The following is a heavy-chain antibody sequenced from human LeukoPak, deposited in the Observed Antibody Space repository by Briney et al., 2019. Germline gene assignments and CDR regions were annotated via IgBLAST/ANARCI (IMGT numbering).Heavy chain of an antibody. Sequence: GGSLRLSCAASGFTFSTYSMNWVRQVPGMGLEWVSYISSSSSTKFYADSVKGRFTISRDNAKNSLYLQMNSLRDEDTAVYYCARMHYFDYWGQGTLVTVSS. V-gene: IGHV3-48*02. J-gene: IGHJ4*02. CDR3: ARMHYFDY. CDR1: GFTFSTYS. CDR2: ISSSSSTK.